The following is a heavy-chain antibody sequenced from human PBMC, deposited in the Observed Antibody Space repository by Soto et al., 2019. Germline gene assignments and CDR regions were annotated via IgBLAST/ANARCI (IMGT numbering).Heavy chain of an antibody. V-gene: IGHV3-66*01. CDR2: IYSGGST. J-gene: IGHJ4*02. D-gene: IGHD3-10*01. Sequence: GGSLRLSCAASGFTVSSNYMSWVRQAPGKGLEWVSVIYSGGSTYYADSVKGRFTISRDNSKNTLYLQMNSLRAEDTAVYYCARDPLYYYGSGSDYWGQGTLVTVSS. CDR3: ARDPLYYYGSGSDY. CDR1: GFTVSSNY.